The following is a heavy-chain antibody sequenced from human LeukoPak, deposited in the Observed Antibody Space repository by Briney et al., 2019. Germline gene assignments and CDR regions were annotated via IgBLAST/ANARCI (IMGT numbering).Heavy chain of an antibody. V-gene: IGHV1-69*05. Sequence: SVKVSCKASGGTFSSYAISWVRQAPGQGLEWMGGIIPIFGTANYAQKFQGRVTITTDESTSTAYMELSSLRSEDTAVYYCARVGTYYYDSSAQQGLTAFDIWGQGTMVIVSS. CDR2: IIPIFGTA. D-gene: IGHD3-22*01. CDR1: GGTFSSYA. CDR3: ARVGTYYYDSSAQQGLTAFDI. J-gene: IGHJ3*02.